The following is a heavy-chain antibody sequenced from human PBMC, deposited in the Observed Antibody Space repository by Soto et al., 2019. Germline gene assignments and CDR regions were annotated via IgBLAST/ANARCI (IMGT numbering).Heavy chain of an antibody. V-gene: IGHV5-10-1*01. CDR1: GYSFTSYW. CDR3: ARDRPQGEAPLYGMDV. J-gene: IGHJ6*02. CDR2: IDPSDSYT. D-gene: IGHD3-10*01. Sequence: PGESLKISCKGSGYSFTSYWISWVRQMPGKGLEWMGRIDPSDSYTNYSPSFQGHVTISADKSISTAYLQWSSLKASDTAMYYCARDRPQGEAPLYGMDVWGQGTTVTAP.